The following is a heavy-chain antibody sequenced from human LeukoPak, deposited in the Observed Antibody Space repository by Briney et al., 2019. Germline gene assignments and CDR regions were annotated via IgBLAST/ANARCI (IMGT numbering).Heavy chain of an antibody. CDR1: GFTFSNSY. CDR3: TRGFGGDLLGYYFDS. CDR2: ISGGGMT. D-gene: IGHD2-21*02. V-gene: IGHV3-53*01. J-gene: IGHJ4*02. Sequence: GGSPRLSCVASGFTFSNSYMTWVRQTPGKGLEWVAFISGGGMTLYADSVKGRFIISRDYSKDTLHLQMNRLTVTDTAVYYCTRGFGGDLLGYYFDSWGQGTQVTVSS.